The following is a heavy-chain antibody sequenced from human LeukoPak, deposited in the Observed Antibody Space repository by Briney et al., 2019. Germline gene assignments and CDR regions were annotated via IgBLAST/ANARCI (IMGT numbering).Heavy chain of an antibody. CDR3: ARFGGFKWDLLV. J-gene: IGHJ4*02. D-gene: IGHD1-26*01. CDR2: FTPYHRNT. V-gene: IGHV1-18*01. CDR1: GYTFTSYG. Sequence: ASVKVSCKASGYTFTSYGISWVRQAPGQGVEWFGLFTPYHRNTNYAQEYQARPPMTTHTSTTTAYIELRSLRSDDTAVYYCARFGGFKWDLLVWGQGTLVTVSS.